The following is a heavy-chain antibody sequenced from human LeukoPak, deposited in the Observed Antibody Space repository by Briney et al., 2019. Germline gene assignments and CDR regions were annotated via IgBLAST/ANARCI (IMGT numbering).Heavy chain of an antibody. CDR3: AALAAAADFDY. D-gene: IGHD6-13*01. V-gene: IGHV1-46*01. Sequence: GASVKVSCKASGYTFTGYYMHWVRQAPGQGLEWMGIINPSGGSTSYVQKFQGRVTMTRDTSTSTVYMELSSLRSEDTAVYYCAALAAAADFDYWGQGTLVTVSS. CDR2: INPSGGST. CDR1: GYTFTGYY. J-gene: IGHJ4*02.